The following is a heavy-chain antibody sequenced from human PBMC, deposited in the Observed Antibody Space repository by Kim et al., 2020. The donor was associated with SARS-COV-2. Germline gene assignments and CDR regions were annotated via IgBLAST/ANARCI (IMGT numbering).Heavy chain of an antibody. CDR2: IRGKSYGGTA. CDR3: TRSTHLRIFGEAFGFDY. V-gene: IGHV3-49*04. J-gene: IGHJ4*02. D-gene: IGHD3-3*01. CDR1: GFNFGEYA. Sequence: GGSLRLSCATSGFNFGEYAINWVRQAPGKGLEWVGFIRGKSYGGTADYAASVKGRFFISRDDSKGTAYLQLTSLKSEDTGLYFCTRSTHLRIFGEAFGFDYWGQGTLVTVSS.